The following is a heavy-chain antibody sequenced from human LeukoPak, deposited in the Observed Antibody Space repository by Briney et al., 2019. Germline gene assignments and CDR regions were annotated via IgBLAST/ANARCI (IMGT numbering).Heavy chain of an antibody. CDR2: IYYSGRT. V-gene: IGHV4-39*01. D-gene: IGHD3-22*01. Sequence: SETLSLTCSVSGDSISRSDSYWDWIRQPPGKGLEWLGTIYYSGRTYYSPSLNSRVTMSVDTSNSQFSLNLRSVTAADTAVYYCARRRYYDGSGYLEWGRGTLHSVSS. J-gene: IGHJ1*01. CDR3: ARRRYYDGSGYLE. CDR1: GDSISRSDSY.